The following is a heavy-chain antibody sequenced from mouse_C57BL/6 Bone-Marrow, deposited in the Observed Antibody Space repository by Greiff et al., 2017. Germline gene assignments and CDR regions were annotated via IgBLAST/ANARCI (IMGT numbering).Heavy chain of an antibody. Sequence: VQLQQSVAELVRPGASVKLSCTASGFNIKNTYMHWVKQRPEQGLEWIGRIDPANGNTKNAPKFQGKATITADTSSNTAYLQLSSLTSEDTAIYYCARYCYGSSLSYAMDYWGQGTSVTVSS. D-gene: IGHD1-1*01. CDR1: GFNIKNTY. CDR3: ARYCYGSSLSYAMDY. V-gene: IGHV14-3*01. J-gene: IGHJ4*01. CDR2: IDPANGNT.